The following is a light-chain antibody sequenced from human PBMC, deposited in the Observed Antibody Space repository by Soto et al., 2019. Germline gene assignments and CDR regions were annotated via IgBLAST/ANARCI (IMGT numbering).Light chain of an antibody. CDR3: SSYTSSSTLV. Sequence: QSALTQPASVSGSPGQSITISCTGTSSDLGGYNYVSWYQQHPGKAPKVMIYEVNNRPSGVSNRFSGSKSGNTASLTISGLQAEDEADYYCSSYTSSSTLVFGGGTKLTVL. J-gene: IGLJ2*01. CDR2: EVN. V-gene: IGLV2-14*01. CDR1: SSDLGGYNY.